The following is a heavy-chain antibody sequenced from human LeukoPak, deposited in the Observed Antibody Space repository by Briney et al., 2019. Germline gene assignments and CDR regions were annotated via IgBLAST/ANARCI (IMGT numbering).Heavy chain of an antibody. D-gene: IGHD3-22*01. CDR2: INHSGSA. Sequence: SETLSLTCAVYGGSFSGYYWSWIRQPPGKGLEWIGEINHSGSANYNPSLKSRVTISVDTSKNQFSLKLSSVTAADTAVYYCARLPRRLYYYDSSGYWGIDYWGQGTLVTVSS. CDR1: GGSFSGYY. CDR3: ARLPRRLYYYDSSGYWGIDY. V-gene: IGHV4-34*01. J-gene: IGHJ4*02.